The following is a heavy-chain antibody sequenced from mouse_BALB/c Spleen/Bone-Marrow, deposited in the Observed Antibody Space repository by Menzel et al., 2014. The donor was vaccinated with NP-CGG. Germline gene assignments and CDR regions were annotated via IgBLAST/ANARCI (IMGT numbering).Heavy chain of an antibody. J-gene: IGHJ3*01. CDR1: GHSFXGYY. Sequence: LVKTGASVKISCKASGHSFXGYYMHWVKQSHGKSLEWIGYISCYNGATNYNQKFKGKASFTVDTSSSTAYMQFNSLTSEDSAVYFCARRDYRYDGFAYWGQGTLVTVSA. CDR3: ARRDYRYDGFAY. CDR2: ISCYNGAT. D-gene: IGHD2-14*01. V-gene: IGHV1S34*01.